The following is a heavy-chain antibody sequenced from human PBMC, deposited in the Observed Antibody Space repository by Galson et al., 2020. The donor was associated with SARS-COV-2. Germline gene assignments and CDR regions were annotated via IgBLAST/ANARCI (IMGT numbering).Heavy chain of an antibody. CDR2: IYYSGST. Sequence: ETLSLTCTVSGGSISSSSYYWGWIRQPPGKGLEWIGSIYYSGSTYYNPSLKSRVTISVDTSKNQFSLKLSSVTAADTAVYYCARQEWELLDYWGQGTLVTVSS. CDR3: ARQEWELLDY. D-gene: IGHD1-26*01. J-gene: IGHJ4*02. V-gene: IGHV4-39*01. CDR1: GGSISSSSYY.